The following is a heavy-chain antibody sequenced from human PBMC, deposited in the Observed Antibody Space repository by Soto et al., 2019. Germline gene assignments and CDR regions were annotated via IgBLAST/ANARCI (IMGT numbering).Heavy chain of an antibody. CDR1: GGSISSYY. V-gene: IGHV4-59*01. Sequence: LSLPCTVSGGSISSYYWSWIRQPPGKGLEWIGYIYYSGSTNYNPSLKSRVTISVDTSKNQFSLKLSSVTAADTAVYYCARENNGVWDKDGFDPWGQGTLVTVSS. CDR3: ARENNGVWDKDGFDP. D-gene: IGHD2-8*01. J-gene: IGHJ5*02. CDR2: IYYSGST.